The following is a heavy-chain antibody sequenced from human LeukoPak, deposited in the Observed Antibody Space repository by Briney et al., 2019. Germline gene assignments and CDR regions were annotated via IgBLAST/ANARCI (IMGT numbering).Heavy chain of an antibody. CDR2: ISASGGST. J-gene: IGHJ4*02. CDR3: AKAIVLMVYALDY. Sequence: GGSLRLSCAASGFTFSSYAMTWVRQAPGKGLEWVSAISASGGSTYYADSVKGRFTISRDNSKNTLYLQMNSLRAEDTAVYYCAKAIVLMVYALDYWGQGTLVTVSS. CDR1: GFTFSSYA. V-gene: IGHV3-23*01. D-gene: IGHD2-8*01.